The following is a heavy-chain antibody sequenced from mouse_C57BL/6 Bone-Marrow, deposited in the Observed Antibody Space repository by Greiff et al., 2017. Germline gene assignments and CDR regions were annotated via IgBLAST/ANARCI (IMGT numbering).Heavy chain of an antibody. Sequence: QVTLKVSGPGILQPSQTLSLTCSFSGFSLSTFGMGLGWICQPSGKGLEWLAHIWWDDDTYYNPALKSRLTISKDTSKNQVFLKIANVDTADTATYYCARRAFITTVVARYFDVWGTGTTVTVSS. D-gene: IGHD1-1*01. CDR1: GFSLSTFGMG. V-gene: IGHV8-8*01. CDR2: IWWDDDT. CDR3: ARRAFITTVVARYFDV. J-gene: IGHJ1*03.